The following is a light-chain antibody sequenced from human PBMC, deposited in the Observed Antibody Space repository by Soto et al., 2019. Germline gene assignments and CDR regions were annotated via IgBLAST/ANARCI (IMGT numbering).Light chain of an antibody. Sequence: EIVLTPSPGTLSLSRGERATLSCRASERIYSAYLGWYQQKPGQAPRLLIYGTSSRATGIPDRFSGSGSGTDFTLTISRLEPEDFAVYYCQQYGNSPITFGHGTLLEIK. J-gene: IGKJ5*01. CDR2: GTS. CDR3: QQYGNSPIT. V-gene: IGKV3-20*01. CDR1: ERIYSAY.